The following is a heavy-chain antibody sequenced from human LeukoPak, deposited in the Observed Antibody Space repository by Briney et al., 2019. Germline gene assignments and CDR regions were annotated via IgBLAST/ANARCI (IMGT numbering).Heavy chain of an antibody. D-gene: IGHD6-13*01. CDR1: GFTFSSYD. J-gene: IGHJ4*02. CDR2: IRYDGSNK. Sequence: GGSLRLSCAASGFTFSSYDMHWVRQAPGKGLEWVAFIRYDGSNKYYADSVKGRFTISRDNSKNTLYLQMNSLRAEDTAVYYCAALSSSWSGRVFDYWGQGTLVTVSS. CDR3: AALSSSWSGRVFDY. V-gene: IGHV3-30*02.